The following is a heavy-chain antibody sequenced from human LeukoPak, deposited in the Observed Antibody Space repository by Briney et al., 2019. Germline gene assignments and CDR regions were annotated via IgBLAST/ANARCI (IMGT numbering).Heavy chain of an antibody. D-gene: IGHD2-2*02. J-gene: IGHJ6*03. CDR2: ISYDGSNK. CDR3: AREGVCRVQWSSTSCYRYMDV. CDR1: GFTFSSYG. V-gene: IGHV3-30*19. Sequence: GGSLRLSCAASGFTFSSYGMHWVRQAPGRGLEWVAVISYDGSNKYYADSVKGRFTISRDNSKNTLYLQMNSLRAEDTAVYYCAREGVCRVQWSSTSCYRYMDVWGKGTTVTVSS.